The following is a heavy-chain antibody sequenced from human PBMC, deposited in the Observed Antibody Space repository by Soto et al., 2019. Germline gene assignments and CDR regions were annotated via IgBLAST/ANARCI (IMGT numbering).Heavy chain of an antibody. CDR1: GFTFSSYA. CDR3: AKDARSIWNTGHYNDAFEI. CDR2: ISGSGAST. Sequence: EVQLLESGGGLVQPGGSLRLSCAASGFTFSSYAMSWVRQAPGKGLEWVSAISGSGASTYYADSVKGRFTISRDNSENTLYVQMTSLRAEDTALYYCAKDARSIWNTGHYNDAFEIWGQGTMVTVSS. D-gene: IGHD1-1*01. V-gene: IGHV3-23*01. J-gene: IGHJ3*02.